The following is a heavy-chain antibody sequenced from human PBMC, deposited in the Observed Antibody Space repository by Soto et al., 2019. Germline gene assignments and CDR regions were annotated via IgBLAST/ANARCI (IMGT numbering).Heavy chain of an antibody. CDR2: TYYRSKWYT. D-gene: IGHD2-15*01. V-gene: IGHV6-1*01. CDR3: ARDKDYYFDF. J-gene: IGHJ4*02. Sequence: SQTLSLTCAISGDSVSSNSFDWNWVRQSPSRGLEWLGRTYYRSKWYTDYAVSVQSRITINPDTSKNQFSLQLNSVTPEDTAIYYCARDKDYYFDFWGQGTLVTVSS. CDR1: GDSVSSNSFD.